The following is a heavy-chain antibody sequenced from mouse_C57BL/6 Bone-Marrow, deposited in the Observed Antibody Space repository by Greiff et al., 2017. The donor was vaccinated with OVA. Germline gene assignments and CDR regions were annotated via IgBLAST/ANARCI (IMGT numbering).Heavy chain of an antibody. Sequence: QVQLQQSGAELVRPGTSVKMSCKASGYTFTNYWIGWAKQRPGHGLEWIGDIYPGGGYTNYNEKFKGKATLTADKSSSTAYMQFSSLTSEDSAFYCCARWLIYDCYFPFAYWGQGTLVTVSA. D-gene: IGHD2-3*01. CDR1: GYTFTNYW. V-gene: IGHV1-63*01. CDR3: ARWLIYDCYFPFAY. J-gene: IGHJ3*01. CDR2: IYPGGGYT.